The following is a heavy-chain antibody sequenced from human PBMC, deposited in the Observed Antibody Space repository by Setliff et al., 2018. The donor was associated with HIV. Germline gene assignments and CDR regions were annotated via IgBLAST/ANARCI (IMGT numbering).Heavy chain of an antibody. V-gene: IGHV1-69*13. CDR3: SNRGGSGTNVGNWFDP. CDR2: ILPIFGAT. Sequence: GASVKVSCKASRDNFNNVAFNWVRQAPGQGLERMGGILPIFGATDYAQKFQGRLTLTAVQSENSVYMELGSLRSDDTAVYYCSNRGGSGTNVGNWFDPWGQGTLVTVSS. CDR1: RDNFNNVA. J-gene: IGHJ5*02. D-gene: IGHD3-10*01.